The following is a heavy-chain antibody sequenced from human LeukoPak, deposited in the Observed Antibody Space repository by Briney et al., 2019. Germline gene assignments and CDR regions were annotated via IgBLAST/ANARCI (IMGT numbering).Heavy chain of an antibody. V-gene: IGHV4-34*01. J-gene: IGHJ5*02. Sequence: SETLSLTCAVYGGSLSGYYWSWIRQSPGKGLEWIGEINRGGITKYNPSLKSRVTISLGTSHNQFSLKLTSVTAADTAMYYCARSEDCGSSSCYWFDPWGQGTLVTVSS. CDR3: ARSEDCGSSSCYWFDP. D-gene: IGHD2-2*01. CDR1: GGSLSGYY. CDR2: INRGGIT.